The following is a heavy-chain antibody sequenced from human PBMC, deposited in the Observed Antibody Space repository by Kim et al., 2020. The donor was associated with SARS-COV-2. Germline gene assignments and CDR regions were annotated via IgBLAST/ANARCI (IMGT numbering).Heavy chain of an antibody. V-gene: IGHV3-74*01. D-gene: IGHD2-8*02. CDR3: GTVFEH. Sequence: DHEGIDKSKAESVKGRFNIARDTAKNILYLQMNSLKAEDTAVYYCGTVFEHWGQGTLVTVSS. J-gene: IGHJ4*02. CDR2: DHEGIDK.